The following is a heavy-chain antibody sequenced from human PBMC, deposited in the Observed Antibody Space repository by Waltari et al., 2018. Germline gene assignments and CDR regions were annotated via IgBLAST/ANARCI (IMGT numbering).Heavy chain of an antibody. J-gene: IGHJ6*02. CDR3: ARGRGYGDSPNYYYYGMDV. CDR2: INHSGST. D-gene: IGHD4-17*01. CDR1: GGSFSGYY. Sequence: QVQLQQWGAGLLKPSETLSLTCAVYGGSFSGYYWSWIRQPPGKGLEWIGDINHSGSTNYNPALKSRVTISVDTSKNQFSLKLSSVTAADTAVYYCARGRGYGDSPNYYYYGMDVWGQGTTVTVSS. V-gene: IGHV4-34*01.